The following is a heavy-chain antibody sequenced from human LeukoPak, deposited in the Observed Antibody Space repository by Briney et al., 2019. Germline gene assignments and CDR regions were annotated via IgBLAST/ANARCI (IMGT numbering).Heavy chain of an antibody. D-gene: IGHD5-12*01. CDR3: ARDLGYGGDY. Sequence: GGSLRLSCAASGFTLSSSWMHWVRQVPGKGLVWVSRINNDGSTTYADSVKGRFAISRDNAKNTLYLQMNSLRAEDTAVYYCARDLGYGGDYWGQGTLVTVSS. CDR1: GFTLSSSW. CDR2: INNDGST. J-gene: IGHJ4*02. V-gene: IGHV3-74*01.